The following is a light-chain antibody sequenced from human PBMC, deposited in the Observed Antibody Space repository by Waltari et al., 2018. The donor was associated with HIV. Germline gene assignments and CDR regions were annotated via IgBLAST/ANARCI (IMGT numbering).Light chain of an antibody. J-gene: IGKJ1*01. CDR1: QSVRTK. CDR3: QQYDYWPPWT. V-gene: IGKV3-15*01. Sequence: VMTQSPATLSVSPGDRTTLSCRASQSVRTKLAWYQQKPGQPPRLLIYGASTRATCIAARFSGSGSGTEFTLTINSLQSEDYAVYYCQQYDYWPPWTFGQGTKVEMK. CDR2: GAS.